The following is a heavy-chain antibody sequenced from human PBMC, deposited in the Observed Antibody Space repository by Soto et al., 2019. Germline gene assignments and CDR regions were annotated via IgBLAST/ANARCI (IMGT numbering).Heavy chain of an antibody. CDR3: ARHVAQGARFLYSYLAF. D-gene: IGHD2-21*01. CDR1: GYSFTSYW. V-gene: IGHV5-51*01. Sequence: GESLKISCKGSGYSFTSYWIGWVRQMPGKGLEWMGIIYPGDSDTRYSPSFQGQVTISADKSISTAYLQWSSLKASDTAMYYFARHVAQGARFLYSYLAFGGKGTTVPVS. J-gene: IGHJ6*03. CDR2: IYPGDSDT.